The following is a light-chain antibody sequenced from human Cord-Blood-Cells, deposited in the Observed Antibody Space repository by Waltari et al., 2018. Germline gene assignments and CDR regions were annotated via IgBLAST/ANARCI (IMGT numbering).Light chain of an antibody. CDR3: CSYAGSSTFEV. CDR1: SSDVGSYNL. CDR2: EGS. V-gene: IGLV2-23*03. J-gene: IGLJ3*02. Sequence: QSALTQPASVSGSPGQSITISYTGTSSDVGSYNLVPWYQQHPGKAPKLMIYEGSKRPSGVSNRFSGSKSGNTASLTISGLQAEDEADYYCCSYAGSSTFEVFGGGTKLTVL.